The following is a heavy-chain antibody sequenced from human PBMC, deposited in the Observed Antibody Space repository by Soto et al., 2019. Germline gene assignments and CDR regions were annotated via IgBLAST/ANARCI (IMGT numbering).Heavy chain of an antibody. J-gene: IGHJ3*02. CDR1: GGTFSSYA. D-gene: IGHD3-9*01. CDR3: ASEIFLTAFDI. Sequence: QVQLVQSGAEVKKPGSSVKVSCKASGGTFSSYAISWVRQAPGQGLEWMGGIIPNSGGTNYAQKFQGRVTMTRDTSISTAYMELSRLRSDDTAVYYCASEIFLTAFDIWGQGTMVTVSS. V-gene: IGHV1-2*02. CDR2: IIPNSGGT.